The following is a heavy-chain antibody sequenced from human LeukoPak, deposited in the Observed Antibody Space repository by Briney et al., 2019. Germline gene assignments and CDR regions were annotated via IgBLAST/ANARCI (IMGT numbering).Heavy chain of an antibody. D-gene: IGHD2-21*02. CDR1: GYTFPGYY. CDR2: INPNSGGT. V-gene: IGHV1-2*02. Sequence: ASVKVSCKASGYTFPGYYMHWGRQAPGQGLEWVGWINPNSGGTNYAQKFQGRVTMTRDTSISTAYMELSRLLSGDTAVYYCARGKTMVYCGGDCYRFDNWGQGTLVTVSS. CDR3: ARGKTMVYCGGDCYRFDN. J-gene: IGHJ4*02.